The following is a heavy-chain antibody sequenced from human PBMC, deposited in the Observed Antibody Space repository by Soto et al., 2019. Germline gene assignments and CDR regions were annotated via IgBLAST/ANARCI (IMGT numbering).Heavy chain of an antibody. CDR2: INAGNGNT. V-gene: IGHV1-3*01. Sequence: QVPLVQSGAEVKKPGASVKVSCKASGYTFTSYAMHWVRQAPGQRLEWMGWINAGNGNTKYSQKFQGRVTITRDTSASTAYMELSSLRSEDTAVYYCARDMYEYSYGFDAFDIWGQGTMVTVSS. CDR1: GYTFTSYA. D-gene: IGHD5-18*01. CDR3: ARDMYEYSYGFDAFDI. J-gene: IGHJ3*02.